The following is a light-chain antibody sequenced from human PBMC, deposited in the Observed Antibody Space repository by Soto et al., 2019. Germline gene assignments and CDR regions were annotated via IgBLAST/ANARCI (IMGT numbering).Light chain of an antibody. V-gene: IGLV2-23*01. CDR1: SSDVGSDNL. J-gene: IGLJ1*01. CDR2: EGN. Sequence: QSVLTQPASVSGSPGQSITISCTGTSSDVGSDNLVSWYQQYPGKAPKLVIFEGNKRPSGVSNRFSGSKSGNTASLTIFGLQSGDEADYYCCSYAGSRTYVFGTGTKVTVL. CDR3: CSYAGSRTYV.